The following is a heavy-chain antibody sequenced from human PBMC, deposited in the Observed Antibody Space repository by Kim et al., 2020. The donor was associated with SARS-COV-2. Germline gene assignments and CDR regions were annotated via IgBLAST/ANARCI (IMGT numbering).Heavy chain of an antibody. J-gene: IGHJ6*02. CDR1: GFTFSSYA. Sequence: GGSLRLSCAASGFTFSSYAMSWVRQAPGKGLEWVSAISGSGGSTYYADSVKGRFTISRDNSKNTLYLQVNSLRAEDTAVYYCAKDRPSIAAAGVYYGMDVWGQGTTVTVSS. CDR3: AKDRPSIAAAGVYYGMDV. V-gene: IGHV3-23*01. CDR2: ISGSGGST. D-gene: IGHD6-13*01.